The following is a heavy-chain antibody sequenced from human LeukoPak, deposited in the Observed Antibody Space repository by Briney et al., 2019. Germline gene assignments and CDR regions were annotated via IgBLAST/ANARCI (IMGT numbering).Heavy chain of an antibody. CDR3: ARVEDSSGYYPGYFDY. CDR2: IYYSGST. D-gene: IGHD3-22*01. V-gene: IGHV4-59*01. J-gene: IGHJ4*02. CDR1: GGSISSYY. Sequence: SETLSLTCTVSGGSISSYYWSWIRQPPGKGLEWIGYIYYSGSTNYNPSLKSRVTISVDTSKNQFSLKLSSVTAADTAVYYCARVEDSSGYYPGYFDYWGQGTLVTVSS.